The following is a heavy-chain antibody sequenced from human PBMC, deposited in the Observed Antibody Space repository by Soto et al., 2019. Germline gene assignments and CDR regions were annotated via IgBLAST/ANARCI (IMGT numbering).Heavy chain of an antibody. CDR2: INHSGST. J-gene: IGHJ6*03. CDR1: GGSFSGYY. V-gene: IGHV4-34*01. Sequence: SETLSLTCAVYGGSFSGYYWSWIRQPPGKGLEWIGEINHSGSTNYNPSLKSRVTISVDTSKNQFSLKLSSVTAADTAVYYCARGFTYCSGGSCYPLSPAYYYYYYMDVWGKGTTVTVS. CDR3: ARGFTYCSGGSCYPLSPAYYYYYYMDV. D-gene: IGHD2-15*01.